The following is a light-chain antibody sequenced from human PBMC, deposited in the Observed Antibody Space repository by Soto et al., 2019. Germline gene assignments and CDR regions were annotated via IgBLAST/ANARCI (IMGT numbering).Light chain of an antibody. Sequence: DIVMTQSPLSLPVTPGEPASISCRSSQSLLHSNGYNYLDWYLQKPGQSPQLLIYLGSNRASGVPDRFSGSGSGTDFTLKISRVEAEDVGVYYCMRALQTPYTFGQGTKLEIK. CDR3: MRALQTPYT. CDR1: QSLLHSNGYNY. CDR2: LGS. J-gene: IGKJ2*01. V-gene: IGKV2-28*01.